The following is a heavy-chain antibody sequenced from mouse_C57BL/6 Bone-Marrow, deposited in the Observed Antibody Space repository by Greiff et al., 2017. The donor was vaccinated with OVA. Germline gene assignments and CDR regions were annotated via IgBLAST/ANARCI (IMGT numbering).Heavy chain of an antibody. V-gene: IGHV1-18*01. CDR2: INPNNGGT. D-gene: IGHD1-1*02. J-gene: IGHJ2*01. CDR3: ARRPLGRALWSRGFDY. CDR1: GYTFTDYN. Sequence: EVQLQQSGPELVKPGASVKIPCKASGYTFTDYNMDWVKQSHGKSLEWIGDINPNNGGTIYNQKFKGKATLTVDKSSSTAYMELRSLTSEDTAVYYCARRPLGRALWSRGFDYWGQGTTLTVSS.